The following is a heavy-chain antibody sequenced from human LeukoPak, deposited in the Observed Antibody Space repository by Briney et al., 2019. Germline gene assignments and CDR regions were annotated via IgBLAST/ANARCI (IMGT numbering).Heavy chain of an antibody. D-gene: IGHD5-18*01. Sequence: SETLSPTCTVPGYSISSGYYWGWIRQPPGKGLEWIGSMYHSGSTYDNPSLQSRVAISVDTSKNQFSLKLSSVTAADTAVYYCARVQGWAAMGPFDYWGQGTLVTVSS. V-gene: IGHV4-38-2*02. CDR2: MYHSGST. CDR1: GYSISSGYY. J-gene: IGHJ4*02. CDR3: ARVQGWAAMGPFDY.